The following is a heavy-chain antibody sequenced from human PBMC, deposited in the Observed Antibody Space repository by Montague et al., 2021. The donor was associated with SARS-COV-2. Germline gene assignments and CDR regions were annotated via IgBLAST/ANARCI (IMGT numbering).Heavy chain of an antibody. CDR3: VRAADNYYPSETLVGFDL. J-gene: IGHJ4*02. V-gene: IGHV4-30-4*08. CDR2: VYFSGTT. CDR1: GGSIKTTEYY. D-gene: IGHD3-10*01. Sequence: TLSLTCNVSGGSIKTTEYYWGWIRRSGGKGLEWIGYVYFSGTTXFXXXXETRTTISIDTSKSHFSLKLRSVTAADTAVYYCVRAADNYYPSETLVGFDLWGLGTLVTVSS.